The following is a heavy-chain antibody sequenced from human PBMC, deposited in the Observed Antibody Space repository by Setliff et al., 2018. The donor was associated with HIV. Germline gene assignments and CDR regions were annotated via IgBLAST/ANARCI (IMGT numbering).Heavy chain of an antibody. J-gene: IGHJ3*02. CDR1: GGSMSTYY. Sequence: SETLSLTCTVSGGSMSTYYWSWIRQPPGKGLEWIGYIYTSGSTNYNPSLRSRVTISVDTSKNHFSLRLSSVTAADTAVYYCARAGAATRKAFDIWGQGTMVTVSS. CDR3: ARAGAATRKAFDI. V-gene: IGHV4-4*08. D-gene: IGHD2-15*01. CDR2: IYTSGST.